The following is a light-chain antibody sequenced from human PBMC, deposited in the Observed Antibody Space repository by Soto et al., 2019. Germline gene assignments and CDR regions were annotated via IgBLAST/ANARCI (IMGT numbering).Light chain of an antibody. Sequence: EIVLTQSPGTLSLSPGERATLSCRASQSVSSSYLAWYQQKPGQAPRLLIYGASSMATGIPDRFSGSGSGTDFTLTISRLEPDDFAVYYCQQYGSSSFTFGPGTKVDIK. CDR1: QSVSSSY. V-gene: IGKV3-20*01. CDR2: GAS. CDR3: QQYGSSSFT. J-gene: IGKJ3*01.